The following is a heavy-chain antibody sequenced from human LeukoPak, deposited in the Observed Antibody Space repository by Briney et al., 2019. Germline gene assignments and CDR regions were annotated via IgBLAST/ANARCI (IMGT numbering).Heavy chain of an antibody. CDR3: APHPPGCSSSTSCYSGVL. Sequence: GASVKVSCKVSGYTLTELSMHWVRQAPGKGLEWKGVFDPEDGETIYAQKFQGRVTMTEDTSTDTAYMELSSLRSEDTAVYYCAPHPPGCSSSTSCYSGVLWGQGTMVTVSS. V-gene: IGHV1-24*01. J-gene: IGHJ3*01. CDR1: GYTLTELS. D-gene: IGHD2-2*03. CDR2: FDPEDGET.